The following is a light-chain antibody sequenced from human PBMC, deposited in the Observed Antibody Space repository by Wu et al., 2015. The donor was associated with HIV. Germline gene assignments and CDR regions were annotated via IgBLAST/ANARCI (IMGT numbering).Light chain of an antibody. CDR1: QSVNTN. V-gene: IGKV3-15*01. J-gene: IGKJ4*02. CDR3: QQYNDWPL. Sequence: EIVMTQSPVTLSVSPGERATLSCRASQSVNTNLAWYQQKPGQAPRLLIYSVSTRATGVPARFSGSGSGTEFTLTISSLQSEDFAIYYXQQYNDWPLFGGGTKVGDQT. CDR2: SVS.